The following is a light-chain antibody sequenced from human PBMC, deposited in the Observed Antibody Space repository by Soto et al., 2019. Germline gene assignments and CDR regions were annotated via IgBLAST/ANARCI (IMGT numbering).Light chain of an antibody. Sequence: DIVMTQSPVSLPVTPGEPASISCRPSQSLLHSSGYNCLDSYLQNAGQSPQLLSNLGSNRTSGVPDRFSGRGSGTDFTLKIIRVEADDIGLYYCVQALQAPLTFGGGTKVDIK. CDR3: VQALQAPLT. J-gene: IGKJ4*01. CDR1: QSLLHSSGYNC. CDR2: LGS. V-gene: IGKV2-28*01.